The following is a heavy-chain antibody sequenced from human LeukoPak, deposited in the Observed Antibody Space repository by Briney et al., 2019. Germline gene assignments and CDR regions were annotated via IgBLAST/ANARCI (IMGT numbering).Heavy chain of an antibody. V-gene: IGHV1-18*01. D-gene: IGHD2-2*01. CDR1: GYTFTSYG. J-gene: IGHJ5*02. CDR2: ISAYNGNT. CDR3: ARGRHCSSTSCYGWFDP. Sequence: ASVKVSCKASGYTFTSYGISWVRQAPGQGLEWMGWISAYNGNTNYAQKLQGRVTMTTDTSTSTAYMELRSLRSDDTAVYYCARGRHCSSTSCYGWFDPWGQGTLVTVSS.